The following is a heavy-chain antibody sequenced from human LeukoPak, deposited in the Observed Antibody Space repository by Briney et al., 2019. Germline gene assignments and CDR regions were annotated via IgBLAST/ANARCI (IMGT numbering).Heavy chain of an antibody. J-gene: IGHJ4*02. CDR3: ARELYYYDSSGYYQDY. CDR2: INPNSGGT. Sequence: ASVKVSCKASGYTFTGYYMHWVRQAPGQGPEWMGWINPNSGGTNYAQKFQGRVTMTRDTSISTAYMELSRLRSDDTAVYYCARELYYYDSSGYYQDYWGQGTLVTVSS. D-gene: IGHD3-22*01. CDR1: GYTFTGYY. V-gene: IGHV1-2*02.